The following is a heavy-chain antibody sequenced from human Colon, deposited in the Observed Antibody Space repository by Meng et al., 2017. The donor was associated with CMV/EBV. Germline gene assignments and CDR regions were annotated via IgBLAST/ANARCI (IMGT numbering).Heavy chain of an antibody. CDR1: RFTFTGHY. Sequence: QVELGQSGAEVTEPRASAQVSCKASRFTFTGHYMHRGRQAAGGGVWWFGWSDANSCCTNYAQKFKGRLTMTRDTSISTVYMELNRLRSDDTAVYFCARDGIRGVIFLDYWGQGTLVTVSS. CDR2: SDANSCCT. J-gene: IGHJ4*02. D-gene: IGHD1-14*01. CDR3: ARDGIRGVIFLDY. V-gene: IGHV1-2*02.